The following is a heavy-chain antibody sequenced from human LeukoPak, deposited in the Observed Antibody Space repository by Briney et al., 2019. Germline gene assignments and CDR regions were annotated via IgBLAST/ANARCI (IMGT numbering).Heavy chain of an antibody. CDR3: ASRPGYCSGGSCPTFDY. V-gene: IGHV4-39*07. J-gene: IGHJ4*02. Sequence: SETLSLTCTVSGGSISSSSYYWGWIRQPPGKGLEWIGSIYYSGSTYYNPSLKSRVTISVDTSKNQFSLKLSSVTAADTAVYYCASRPGYCSGGSCPTFDYWGQGTLVTVSS. CDR2: IYYSGST. D-gene: IGHD2-15*01. CDR1: GGSISSSSYY.